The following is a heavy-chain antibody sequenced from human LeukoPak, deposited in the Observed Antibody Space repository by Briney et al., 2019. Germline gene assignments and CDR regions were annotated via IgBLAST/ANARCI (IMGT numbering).Heavy chain of an antibody. CDR1: GGSISSGDCY. D-gene: IGHD3-10*01. V-gene: IGHV4-30-4*01. Sequence: SETLSLTCTVSGGSISSGDCYWSWIRQPPGKGLEWIGYIYYSGSTYYNPSLKSRVTISVDTSKNQFSLKLSSVTAADTAVYYCARVNYYGSGSYYNRFDPWGQGTLVTVSS. CDR3: ARVNYYGSGSYYNRFDP. CDR2: IYYSGST. J-gene: IGHJ5*02.